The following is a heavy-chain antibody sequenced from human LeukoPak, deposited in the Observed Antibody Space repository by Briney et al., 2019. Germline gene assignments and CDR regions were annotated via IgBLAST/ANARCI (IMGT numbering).Heavy chain of an antibody. V-gene: IGHV1-69*05. Sequence: GSSVKVSCKASGGTFSSYAISWVRQAPGQGLEWMGGIIPIFGTANYAQKFQGRVTITTDESTSTAYMELSSLRSEDTAVHYCARGVGPRDYFDYWGQGTLVTVSS. D-gene: IGHD3-10*01. J-gene: IGHJ4*02. CDR3: ARGVGPRDYFDY. CDR2: IIPIFGTA. CDR1: GGTFSSYA.